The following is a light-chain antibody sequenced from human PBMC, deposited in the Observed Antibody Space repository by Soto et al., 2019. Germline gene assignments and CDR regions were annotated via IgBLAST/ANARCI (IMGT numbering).Light chain of an antibody. CDR3: QHYNSYSEA. Sequence: DIQLTQSPSFLSASVGDRVTITCRASQSISNWLAWYQQKPGKAPNLLIYTASSLQSGVPSRFSGSGSGTEFTLTISSLQPDDFATYYCQHYNSYSEAFGQGTKVDIK. J-gene: IGKJ1*01. CDR2: TAS. V-gene: IGKV1-5*01. CDR1: QSISNW.